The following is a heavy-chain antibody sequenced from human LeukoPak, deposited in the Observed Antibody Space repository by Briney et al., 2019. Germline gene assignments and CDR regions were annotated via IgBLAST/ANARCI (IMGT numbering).Heavy chain of an antibody. CDR3: ARTERERDYYGMDV. Sequence: SETLSLTCTVSGGSISSYYWSWIRQPPGKGLEWIGYIYYSGSTNYNPSLKSRVTISVDTSKNQFSLKLSSVTAAGTAVYYCARTERERDYYGMDVWGQGTTVTVSS. CDR2: IYYSGST. J-gene: IGHJ6*02. V-gene: IGHV4-59*08. CDR1: GGSISSYY.